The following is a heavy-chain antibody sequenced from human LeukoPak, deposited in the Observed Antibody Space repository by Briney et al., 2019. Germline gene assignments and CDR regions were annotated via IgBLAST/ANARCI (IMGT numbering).Heavy chain of an antibody. V-gene: IGHV4-59*12. CDR1: GGSISSYY. CDR2: IYYSGST. CDR3: ARDPKAGSWYSPHYYYGMDV. J-gene: IGHJ6*02. D-gene: IGHD6-13*01. Sequence: PSETLSLTCTVSGGSISSYYWSWIRQPPGKGLEWIGYIYYSGSTNYNPSLKSRVTISVDTSKNQFSLKLSSVTAADTAVYYCARDPKAGSWYSPHYYYGMDVWGQGTTVTVSS.